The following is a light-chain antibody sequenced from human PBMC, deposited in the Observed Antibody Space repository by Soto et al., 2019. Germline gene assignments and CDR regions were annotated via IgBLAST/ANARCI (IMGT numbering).Light chain of an antibody. CDR2: GAS. J-gene: IGKJ3*01. Sequence: EIVLTQSPGTLSLSPGERATLTCRASQSVTSSYLAWYQQKPGQAPKLLMYGASSRATGIPARFSGSGSGTDFTLTISRLEPEDFAVYYCQQYGSSPPTFGPGTKVDIK. CDR1: QSVTSSY. V-gene: IGKV3-20*01. CDR3: QQYGSSPPT.